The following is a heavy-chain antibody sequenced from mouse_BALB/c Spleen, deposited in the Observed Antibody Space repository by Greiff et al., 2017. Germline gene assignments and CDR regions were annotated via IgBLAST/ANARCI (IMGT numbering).Heavy chain of an antibody. D-gene: IGHD2-2*01. CDR2: ISNGGGST. CDR1: GFTFSSYT. V-gene: IGHV5-12-2*01. J-gene: IGHJ4*01. Sequence: EVKVEESGGGLVQPGGSLKLSCAASGFTFSSYTMSWVRQTPEKRLEWVAYISNGGGSTYYPDTVKGRFTISRDNAKNTLYLQMSSLKSEDTAMYYCARRGGYENYAMDYWGQGTSVTVSS. CDR3: ARRGGYENYAMDY.